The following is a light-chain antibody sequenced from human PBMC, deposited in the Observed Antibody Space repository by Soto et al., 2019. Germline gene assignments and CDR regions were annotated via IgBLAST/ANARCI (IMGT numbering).Light chain of an antibody. CDR3: QQYYSTPIT. V-gene: IGKV4-1*01. J-gene: IGKJ5*01. CDR1: QSLLYSSNNKNY. Sequence: DIVMTQSPDSLAVSLGERATINCKSSQSLLYSSNNKNYLAWYQQKPGQPPKLLIYWASTRESGVPDRFSGSGSGTDFTLTIRSLQAEDVAVYYCQQYYSTPITFGQGTRLEIK. CDR2: WAS.